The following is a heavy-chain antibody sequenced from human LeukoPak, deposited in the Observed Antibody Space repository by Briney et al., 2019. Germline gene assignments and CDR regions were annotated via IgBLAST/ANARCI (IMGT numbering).Heavy chain of an antibody. Sequence: GGSLRLSCAASGFTFSRNWMHWVRQAPGKGLEWVSLVSGDGGVTHYADSVKGRFTISRDNSKNSLYLQMSSLRVEDTAFYYCAKGNNSLSFNFDYLGQGTLVTVSS. CDR2: VSGDGGVT. CDR3: AKGNNSLSFNFDY. CDR1: GFTFSRNW. J-gene: IGHJ4*02. V-gene: IGHV3-43*02. D-gene: IGHD2/OR15-2a*01.